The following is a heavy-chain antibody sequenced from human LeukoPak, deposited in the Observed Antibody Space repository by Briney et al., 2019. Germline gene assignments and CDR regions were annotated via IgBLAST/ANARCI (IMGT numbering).Heavy chain of an antibody. Sequence: GGSLRLSCAASGFTFSSYGMHWVRQAPGKGLEWVAVISYDGSNKYYADSVKGRFTISRDNSKNTLYLQMNSLRAEDTAVYYCAKDPEGYSYGGDAFDIWGQGTMVTVSS. CDR3: AKDPEGYSYGGDAFDI. CDR2: ISYDGSNK. J-gene: IGHJ3*02. D-gene: IGHD5-18*01. CDR1: GFTFSSYG. V-gene: IGHV3-30*18.